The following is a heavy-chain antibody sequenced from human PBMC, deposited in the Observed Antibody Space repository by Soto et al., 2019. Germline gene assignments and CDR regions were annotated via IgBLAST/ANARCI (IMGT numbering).Heavy chain of an antibody. Sequence: PSETLSLTCTVSGGSISSYYWSWIRQPPGKGLEWIGYIYYSGSTNYNPSLKSRVTISVDTSKNQFSLKLSSVTAADTAVYYCAREKSSSKFAPYYSYMDVWGKGTTVTVSS. CDR2: IYYSGST. D-gene: IGHD6-13*01. J-gene: IGHJ6*03. CDR1: GGSISSYY. V-gene: IGHV4-59*01. CDR3: AREKSSSKFAPYYSYMDV.